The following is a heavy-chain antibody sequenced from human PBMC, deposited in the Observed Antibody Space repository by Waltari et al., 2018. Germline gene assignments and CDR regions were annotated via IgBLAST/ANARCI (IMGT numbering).Heavy chain of an antibody. CDR3: ASTPKDRMVRGVIFYFDY. J-gene: IGHJ4*02. Sequence: QLQLQESGPGLVKPSETLSLTCTVSGGSISSSSYYWGWIRQPPGKGLEWIGSIYYIWSTYYNPSLKSRVTISVDTSKNQFSLKLSSVTAADTAVYYCASTPKDRMVRGVIFYFDYWGQGTLVTVSS. CDR1: GGSISSSSYY. CDR2: IYYIWST. D-gene: IGHD3-10*01. V-gene: IGHV4-39*01.